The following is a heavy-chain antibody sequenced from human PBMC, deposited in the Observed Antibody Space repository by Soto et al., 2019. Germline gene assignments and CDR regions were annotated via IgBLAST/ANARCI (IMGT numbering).Heavy chain of an antibody. CDR2: IIPIFGTA. CDR1: GGTFSSYA. CDR3: ARAYCGGDCYPNGMDV. J-gene: IGHJ6*02. V-gene: IGHV1-69*13. Sequence: GASVKVSCKASGGTFSSYAISWVRQAPGQGLEWMGGIIPIFGTANYAQKFQGRVTITADESTSTAYMELSSLRSEDTAVYYCARAYCGGDCYPNGMDVWGQGTTVTVSS. D-gene: IGHD2-21*02.